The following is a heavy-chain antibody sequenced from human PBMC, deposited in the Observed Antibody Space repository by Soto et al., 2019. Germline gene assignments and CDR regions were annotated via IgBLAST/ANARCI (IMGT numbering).Heavy chain of an antibody. CDR2: ISAYNGNT. Sequence: ASVKLACTASGYTITSYRISWVSNTTEQGLEWMGWISAYNGNTNYAQKLQGRVTMTTDTSTSTAYMELRSLRSDDTAVYYCARDQGYSSSSVKNYYYYYMDVWGKGTTVTVSS. J-gene: IGHJ6*03. CDR1: GYTITSYR. D-gene: IGHD6-6*01. V-gene: IGHV1-18*01. CDR3: ARDQGYSSSSVKNYYYYYMDV.